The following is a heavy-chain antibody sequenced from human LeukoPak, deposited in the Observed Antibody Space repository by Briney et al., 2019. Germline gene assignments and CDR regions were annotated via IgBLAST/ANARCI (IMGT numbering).Heavy chain of an antibody. CDR1: GYTFTSYA. J-gene: IGHJ4*02. V-gene: IGHV7-4-1*02. CDR3: ANHYCSGGSCYFDY. CDR2: INTNTGNP. D-gene: IGHD2-15*01. Sequence: ASVKVSCKASGYTFTSYAMNWVRQAPGQGLEWMGWINTNTGNPTYAQGFTGRFVFSLDTSVSTAYLQISSLKAEDTAVYYCANHYCSGGSCYFDYWGQGTLVTVSS.